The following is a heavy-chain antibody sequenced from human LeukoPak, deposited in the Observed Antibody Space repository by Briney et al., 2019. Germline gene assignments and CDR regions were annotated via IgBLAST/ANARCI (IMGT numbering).Heavy chain of an antibody. D-gene: IGHD3-3*01. CDR1: GFTVSSNY. CDR3: ASSVRLRFLEWFPFDY. J-gene: IGHJ4*02. Sequence: GGSLRLSCAASGFTVSSNYMSWARQAPGKGLEWVSVIYSGGSTYYADSVKGRFTISRDNSKNTLYLQMNSLRAEDTAVYYCASSVRLRFLEWFPFDYWGQGTLVTVSS. CDR2: IYSGGST. V-gene: IGHV3-66*01.